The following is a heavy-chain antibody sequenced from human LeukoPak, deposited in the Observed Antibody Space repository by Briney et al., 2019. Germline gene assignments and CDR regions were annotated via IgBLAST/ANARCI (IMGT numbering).Heavy chain of an antibody. CDR1: GFTSSSYS. Sequence: GGSLRLSCAASGFTSSSYSMNWVRQAPGKGLEWVSSISSSSSYIYYADSVKGRFTISRDNAKNSLYLQMNSLRAEDTAVYYCAKGLPYSGYDRHFDYWGQGTLVTVSS. CDR3: AKGLPYSGYDRHFDY. V-gene: IGHV3-21*04. CDR2: ISSSSSYI. D-gene: IGHD5-12*01. J-gene: IGHJ4*02.